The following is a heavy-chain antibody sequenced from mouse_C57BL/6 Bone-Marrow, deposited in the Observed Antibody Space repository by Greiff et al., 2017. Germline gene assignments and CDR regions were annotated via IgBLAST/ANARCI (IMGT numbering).Heavy chain of an antibody. V-gene: IGHV5-17*01. CDR3: ARSVVATRAMDY. CDR2: ISSGSSTL. J-gene: IGHJ4*01. D-gene: IGHD1-1*01. CDR1: GFNFSDSG. Sequence: VQLKESGGGLVKPGGSLKLSCAASGFNFSDSGMHWVRQAPEKGLEWVAYISSGSSTLYYADTVKGRFTISRDNAKNTLFLQMTRLRSEDTAMYYCARSVVATRAMDYWGQGTSVTVSS.